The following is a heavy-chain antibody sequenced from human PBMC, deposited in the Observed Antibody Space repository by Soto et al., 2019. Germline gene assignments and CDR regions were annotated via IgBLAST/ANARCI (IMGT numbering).Heavy chain of an antibody. J-gene: IGHJ6*02. V-gene: IGHV1-69*13. CDR2: IIPIFGTA. D-gene: IGHD6-6*01. Sequence: SVKVSCKASGGTFSSYAISWVRQAPGQGLEWMGGIIPIFGTANYAQKFQGRVTITADESTSTAYMELSSLRSEDTAVYYCARTFVGYSSSSSFYYYYGMDVWGQGTTVTVSS. CDR3: ARTFVGYSSSSSFYYYYGMDV. CDR1: GGTFSSYA.